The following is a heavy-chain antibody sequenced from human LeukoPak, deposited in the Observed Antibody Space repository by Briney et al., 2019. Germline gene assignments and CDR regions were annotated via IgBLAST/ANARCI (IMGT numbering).Heavy chain of an antibody. CDR2: ISYDGSNK. CDR3: ARAKGVSTGYRPTDY. D-gene: IGHD3-22*01. V-gene: IGHV3-30-3*01. J-gene: IGHJ4*02. CDR1: GFTFSSYA. Sequence: GGSLRLSCAASGFTFSSYAMHWVRQAPGKGLEWVAAISYDGSNKYYADSVKGRFTVSRDNSKNTLYLQMNSLRAEDTAVYYCARAKGVSTGYRPTDYWGQGTLVTVSS.